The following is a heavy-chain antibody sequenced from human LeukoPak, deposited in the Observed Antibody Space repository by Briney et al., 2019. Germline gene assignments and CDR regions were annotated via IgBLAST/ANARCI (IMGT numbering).Heavy chain of an antibody. CDR1: GGSISSNNW. CDR3: ARVNINNWHSCDY. V-gene: IGHV4-4*02. CDR2: IYHSGSP. D-gene: IGHD1-1*01. Sequence: SETLSLTCAVSGGSISSNNWWGWVRQPPGKGLEWIGEIYHSGSPNYNPSLKSRVTISVDKSRNHFSLNLGSVTAADTAVYYCARVNINNWHSCDYWGQGTLVTVSS. J-gene: IGHJ4*02.